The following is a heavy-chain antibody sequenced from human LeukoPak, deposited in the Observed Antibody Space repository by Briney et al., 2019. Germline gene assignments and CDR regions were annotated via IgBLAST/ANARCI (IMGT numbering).Heavy chain of an antibody. V-gene: IGHV3-21*01. CDR1: GFAFSSYS. J-gene: IGHJ4*02. CDR2: ISSSSSSYI. CDR3: ARDREHRDYFDY. Sequence: GGSLRLSCAASGFAFSSYSMNWVRQAPGKGLEWVSSISSSSSSYIYYADSVKGRFTISRDNAKNSLYLQMNSLRAEDTAVYYCARDREHRDYFDYWGQGTLVTVSS.